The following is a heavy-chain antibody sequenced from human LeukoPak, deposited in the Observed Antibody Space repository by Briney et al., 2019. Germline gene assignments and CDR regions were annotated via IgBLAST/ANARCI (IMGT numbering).Heavy chain of an antibody. CDR1: GFTFSSYA. CDR2: ISGNGGGT. J-gene: IGHJ3*02. D-gene: IGHD5/OR15-5a*01. V-gene: IGHV3-23*01. Sequence: PGGSLRLSCAASGFTFSSYAMSWVRQAPGKGLEWVSVISGNGGGTYFADSVKGRFTISRDNSKNTLYLQINSLRAEDTAIYYCAKGGSVTAPDDAFAIWGQGTMVTVSS. CDR3: AKGGSVTAPDDAFAI.